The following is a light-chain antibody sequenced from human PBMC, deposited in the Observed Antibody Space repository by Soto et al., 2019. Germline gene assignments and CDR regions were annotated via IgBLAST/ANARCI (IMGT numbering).Light chain of an antibody. CDR3: SARDDILSGVV. CDR2: RSD. J-gene: IGLJ2*01. Sequence: QSVLTQPPSASGTARQRVTSSCSGSSSKIGSNHVYWYQQFPGMAPKLLMYRSDQRPTGVPDRFSGSRSGTSASLAISGLRSDDEADYYCSARDDILSGVVFGGGTQLTVL. CDR1: SSKIGSNH. V-gene: IGLV1-47*01.